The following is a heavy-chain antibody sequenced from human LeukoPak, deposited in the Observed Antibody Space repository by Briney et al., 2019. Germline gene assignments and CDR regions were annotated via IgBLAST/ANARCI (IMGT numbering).Heavy chain of an antibody. Sequence: KPSETLSLTCTVSGGSISSYYWSWIRQPAGKGLEWIGRIYTSGSTNYNPSLKSRVTMSVDTSKNQFSLKLSSVTAADTAVYYCARDRGSGSYYKGDAFDIWGQGTMVTVSS. CDR2: IYTSGST. D-gene: IGHD3-10*01. CDR3: ARDRGSGSYYKGDAFDI. J-gene: IGHJ3*02. V-gene: IGHV4-4*07. CDR1: GGSISSYY.